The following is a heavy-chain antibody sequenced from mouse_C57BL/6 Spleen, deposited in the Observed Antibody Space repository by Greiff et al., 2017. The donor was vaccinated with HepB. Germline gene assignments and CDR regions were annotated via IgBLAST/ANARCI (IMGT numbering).Heavy chain of an antibody. Sequence: VQRVESGPELVKPGASVKLSCKASGYTFTSYDINWVKQRPGQGLEWIGWIYPRDGSTKYNEKFKGKATLTVDTSSSTAYMELHSLTSEDSAVYFCARSYYYGSPLWYFDVWGTGTTVTVSS. D-gene: IGHD1-1*01. V-gene: IGHV1-85*01. CDR1: GYTFTSYD. CDR3: ARSYYYGSPLWYFDV. CDR2: IYPRDGST. J-gene: IGHJ1*03.